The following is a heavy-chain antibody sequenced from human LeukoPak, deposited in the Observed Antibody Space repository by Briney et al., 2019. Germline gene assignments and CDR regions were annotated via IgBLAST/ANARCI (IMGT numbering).Heavy chain of an antibody. CDR3: ARGYRAVVAAYNWFDP. Sequence: LSDTLSLTCAVYAGSFSGYYWSWLRQPRGKGLEWIGEINHSGSTNFNPSLRSRVTISVDTSKNQFSLKLTSVHAEDAVVFPCARGYRAVVAAYNWFDPGGQGTLVTVSS. CDR2: INHSGST. V-gene: IGHV4-34*01. CDR1: AGSFSGYY. J-gene: IGHJ5*02. D-gene: IGHD2-15*01.